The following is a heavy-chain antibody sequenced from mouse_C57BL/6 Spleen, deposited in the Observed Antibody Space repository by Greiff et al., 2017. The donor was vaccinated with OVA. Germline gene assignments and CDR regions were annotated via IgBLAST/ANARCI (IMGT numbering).Heavy chain of an antibody. CDR2: ISSGSSTI. CDR1: GFTFSDYG. J-gene: IGHJ4*01. CDR3: ARKRAMDD. V-gene: IGHV5-17*01. Sequence: VKVVESGGGLVKPGGSLKLSCAASGFTFSDYGMHWVRQAPEKGLEWVAYISSGSSTIYYADTVKGRFTISRDNAKNTLFLQMTSLRAEDTAMYYCARKRAMDDWGQGTSVTVSS.